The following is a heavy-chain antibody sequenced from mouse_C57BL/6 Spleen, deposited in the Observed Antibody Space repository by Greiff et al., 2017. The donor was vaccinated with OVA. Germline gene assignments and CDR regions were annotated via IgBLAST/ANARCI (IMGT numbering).Heavy chain of an antibody. CDR3: ARRFTTVAHWYFDV. J-gene: IGHJ1*03. Sequence: QVQLQQSGAELVKPGASVKISCKASGYAFSSYWMNWVKQRPGKGLEWIGQIYPGDGDTNYNGKFKGKATLTADKSSSTAYMQLSSLTSEDSAVYFCARRFTTVAHWYFDVWGTGTTVTVSS. CDR1: GYAFSSYW. CDR2: IYPGDGDT. D-gene: IGHD1-1*01. V-gene: IGHV1-80*01.